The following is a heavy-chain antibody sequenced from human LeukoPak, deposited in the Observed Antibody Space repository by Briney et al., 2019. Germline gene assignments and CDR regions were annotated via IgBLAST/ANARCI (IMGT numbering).Heavy chain of an antibody. CDR3: ARGTRGYSYGSYYYMDV. J-gene: IGHJ6*03. CDR1: GGPISSYY. V-gene: IGHV4-4*09. Sequence: SSETLSLTCTVSGGPISSYYWSWIRQPPGKARECIGYIYTSGSTNYNPSLKSRVTISVDTSKNQFSLKLSSVTAADTAVYYCARGTRGYSYGSYYYMDVWGKGTTVTVSS. CDR2: IYTSGST. D-gene: IGHD5-18*01.